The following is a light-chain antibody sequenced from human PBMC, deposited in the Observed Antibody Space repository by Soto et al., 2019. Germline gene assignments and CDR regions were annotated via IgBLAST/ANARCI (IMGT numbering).Light chain of an antibody. J-gene: IGLJ2*01. Sequence: QPVLTQPPSASASLGASVTLTCTLSSGYSNYKVDWYQQRPGKGPRFVMRVGTGGIVGSKGDGIPDRFSVLGSGLNRYLTIKNIQEEDERDSHCGADHGSGRVFGGGTKLTVL. CDR3: GADHGSGRV. CDR1: SGYSNYK. V-gene: IGLV9-49*03. CDR2: VGTGGIVG.